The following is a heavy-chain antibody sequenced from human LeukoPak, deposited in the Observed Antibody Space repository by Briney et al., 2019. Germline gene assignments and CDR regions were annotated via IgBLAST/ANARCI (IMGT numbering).Heavy chain of an antibody. V-gene: IGHV1-2*02. CDR3: ARDPYDFWSGYLGYYYYMDV. CDR2: INPNSGGT. Sequence: GASVEVSCKASGYTFTGYYMHWVRQAPGQGLEWMGWINPNSGGTNYAQKFQGRVTMTRDTSISTAYMELSRLRSDDTAVYYCARDPYDFWSGYLGYYYYMDVWGKGTTVTVSS. CDR1: GYTFTGYY. J-gene: IGHJ6*03. D-gene: IGHD3-3*01.